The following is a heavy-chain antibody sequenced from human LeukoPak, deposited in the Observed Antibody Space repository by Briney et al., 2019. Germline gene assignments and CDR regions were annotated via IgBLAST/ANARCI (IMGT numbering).Heavy chain of an antibody. CDR3: ARVQSYWRWGNDAFDI. CDR2: ISSSGSTI. J-gene: IGHJ3*02. CDR1: GFTFSDYY. V-gene: IGHV3-11*04. Sequence: PGGSLRLSCAASGFTFSDYYMSWIRQAPGKGLEWVSYISSSGSTIYYADSVKGRFTISRDNAKNSLHLQMNSLRAEDTAVYYCARVQSYWRWGNDAFDIWGQGTMVTVSS. D-gene: IGHD3-16*01.